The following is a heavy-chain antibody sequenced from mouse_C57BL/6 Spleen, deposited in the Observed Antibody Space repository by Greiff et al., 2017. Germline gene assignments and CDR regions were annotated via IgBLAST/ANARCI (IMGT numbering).Heavy chain of an antibody. Sequence: VQLQQSGPVLVKPGPSVKISCKASGFTFTDYYMPWVKQSHGKSLEWIGLVYPYNGGTSYNQKFKGKATLTVDTSSSTAYMELNSLTSEDSAVXYCARKDYGNSYVADVWGTGTTVTVSS. V-gene: IGHV1-36*01. CDR1: GFTFTDYY. CDR3: ARKDYGNSYVADV. CDR2: VYPYNGGT. D-gene: IGHD1-1*01. J-gene: IGHJ1*03.